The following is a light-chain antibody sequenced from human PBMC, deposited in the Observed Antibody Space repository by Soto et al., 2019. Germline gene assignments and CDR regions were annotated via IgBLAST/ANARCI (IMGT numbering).Light chain of an antibody. CDR3: CSYVRGHGTYV. V-gene: IGLV2-23*01. CDR2: EGT. J-gene: IGLJ7*01. Sequence: QSALTQPASVSGSLGQSITISCTGTRYDVGNYNAVSWYQQHPGKAPRLLIHEGTNRPAGVSDRFSGSKSAYTASLTISGLQAVDEAEYYCCSYVRGHGTYVFGSGTQLTVL. CDR1: RYDVGNYNA.